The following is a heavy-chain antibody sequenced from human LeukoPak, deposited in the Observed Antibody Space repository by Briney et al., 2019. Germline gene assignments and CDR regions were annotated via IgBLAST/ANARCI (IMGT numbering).Heavy chain of an antibody. J-gene: IGHJ4*02. D-gene: IGHD2-15*01. CDR2: IYPADSDT. V-gene: IGHV5-51*01. Sequence: GESLKISCKGSGYDFTNYWIGWVRQMPGKGLEWMGIIYPADSDTRYSPSFQGQVTISADKSISTAYLQWSSLRASDTAIYYCARRAGYCSGGSCEYFEYWGQGTLVTVSS. CDR3: ARRAGYCSGGSCEYFEY. CDR1: GYDFTNYW.